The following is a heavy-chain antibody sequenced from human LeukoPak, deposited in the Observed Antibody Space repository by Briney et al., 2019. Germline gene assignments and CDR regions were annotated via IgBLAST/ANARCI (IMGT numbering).Heavy chain of an antibody. CDR1: VGSISSGSHY. CDR3: ARYWDSSYYYYYMDV. V-gene: IGHV4-61*02. CDR2: IYTSGNT. D-gene: IGHD6-6*01. J-gene: IGHJ6*03. Sequence: SETLSLTRTVSVGSISSGSHYWSWIRQSAGKGLEWIGRIYTSGNTNYNPSLKSRGPLPVDTPKKQSALKLNSVNATDTAVYYCARYWDSSYYYYYMDVWGKETTVTVSS.